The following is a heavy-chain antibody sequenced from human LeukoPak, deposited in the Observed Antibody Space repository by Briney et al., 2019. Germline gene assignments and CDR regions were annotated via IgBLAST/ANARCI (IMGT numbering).Heavy chain of an antibody. CDR3: ARHSIASDGARLFDY. CDR1: GGSITSYY. CDR2: LYYSGYS. Sequence: SEILSLTCTVSGGSITSYYWAWLRQPPGKGLEWIGYLYYSGYSNYNPSLKSRVSMSVDTSKNQFSLNLTSVTAADTAVYYCARHSIASDGARLFDYWGRGTLVTVSS. D-gene: IGHD2-21*01. J-gene: IGHJ4*02. V-gene: IGHV4-59*08.